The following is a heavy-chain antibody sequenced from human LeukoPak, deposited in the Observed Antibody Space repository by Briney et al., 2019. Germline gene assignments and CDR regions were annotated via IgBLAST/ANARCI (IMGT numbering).Heavy chain of an antibody. Sequence: SETLSLTCAVYGGSFSGYYWSWLRQPPGKGLEWIGEINHSGSTNYNPSLKTRVTISVDTSKNKISIKLSSVASSDTAVYYCTSRRGHNWGQGTLVTVSS. CDR3: TSRRGHN. J-gene: IGHJ1*01. CDR2: INHSGST. CDR1: GGSFSGYY. V-gene: IGHV4-34*01.